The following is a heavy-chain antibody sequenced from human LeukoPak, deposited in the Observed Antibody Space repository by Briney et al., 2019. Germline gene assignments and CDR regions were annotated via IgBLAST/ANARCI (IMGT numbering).Heavy chain of an antibody. Sequence: ASVKVSCKASGYTFTIYYMHWVRQAPGQGLEWMGLINPSGGSTSYAQKFQGRVTMTRDTSTSTVYMELSSLRSEDTAVYYCAREGGTTVVTRYYFDYWGQGTLVTVSS. CDR2: INPSGGST. J-gene: IGHJ4*02. CDR3: AREGGTTVVTRYYFDY. CDR1: GYTFTIYY. V-gene: IGHV1-46*01. D-gene: IGHD4-23*01.